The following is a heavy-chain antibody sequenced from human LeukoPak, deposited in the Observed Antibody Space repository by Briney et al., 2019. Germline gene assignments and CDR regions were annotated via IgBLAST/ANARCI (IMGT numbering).Heavy chain of an antibody. J-gene: IGHJ5*02. D-gene: IGHD3-3*01. V-gene: IGHV1-69*04. CDR1: GGTFSSYA. Sequence: SVKVSCKASGGTFSSYAISWVRQAPGQGLEWMGRIIPILGIANYAQKFQGRVTITADKSTSTAYMELSSLRSEDTAVYYCARVPWGSGYYNNWFDPWGQGTLVTVSS. CDR2: IIPILGIA. CDR3: ARVPWGSGYYNNWFDP.